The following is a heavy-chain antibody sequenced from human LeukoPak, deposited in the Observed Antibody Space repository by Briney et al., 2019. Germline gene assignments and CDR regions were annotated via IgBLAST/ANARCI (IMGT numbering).Heavy chain of an antibody. J-gene: IGHJ4*02. CDR1: GFTFSSYA. CDR2: ISGRGDNT. CDR3: AKVSWANYFDY. V-gene: IGHV3-23*01. D-gene: IGHD6-13*01. Sequence: PGGSLRLSCAVSGFTFSSYAMSWVRQAPGKGLEWVSTISGRGDNTYYADSVRGRFTISRDNSKNTLYLQMNSLRAEDTAIYYCAKVSWANYFDYWGQGTLVTVSS.